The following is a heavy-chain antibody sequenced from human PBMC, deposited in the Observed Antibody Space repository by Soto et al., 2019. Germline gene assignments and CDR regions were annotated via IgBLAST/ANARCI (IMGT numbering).Heavy chain of an antibody. V-gene: IGHV4-34*01. Sequence: QVQLQQWGAGLLKPSETLSLTCAVYGGSFSGYYWSWIRQPPGKGLEWIGEINHSGSTNYNPSLKSRVTISVDTSKNQFSLKLSSVTAADTAVYYCATMSGLSSSWYLDYYYGMDVWGQGTTVTVSS. J-gene: IGHJ6*02. CDR1: GGSFSGYY. D-gene: IGHD6-13*01. CDR2: INHSGST. CDR3: ATMSGLSSSWYLDYYYGMDV.